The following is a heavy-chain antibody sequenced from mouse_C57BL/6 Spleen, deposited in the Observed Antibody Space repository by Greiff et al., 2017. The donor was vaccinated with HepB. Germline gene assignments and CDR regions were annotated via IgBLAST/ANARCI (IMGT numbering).Heavy chain of an antibody. CDR2: INPGSGGT. CDR1: GYAFTNYL. CDR3: ARRKGNYGLYCFDY. V-gene: IGHV1-54*01. J-gene: IGHJ2*01. D-gene: IGHD2-1*01. Sequence: QVQLQQSGAELVRPGTSVKVSCKASGYAFTNYLIEWVKQRPGQGLEWIGVINPGSGGTNYNEKFKGKATLTADKSSSTAYMQLSSLTSEDSAVYFCARRKGNYGLYCFDYWGQGTTLTVSS.